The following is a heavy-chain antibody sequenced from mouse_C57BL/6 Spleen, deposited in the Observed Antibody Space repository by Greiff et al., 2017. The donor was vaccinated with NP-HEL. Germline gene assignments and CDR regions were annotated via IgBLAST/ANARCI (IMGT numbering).Heavy chain of an antibody. V-gene: IGHV5-17*01. D-gene: IGHD2-13*01. CDR2: ISSGSSTI. J-gene: IGHJ4*01. CDR1: GFTFSDYG. Sequence: EVKLVESGGGLVKPGGSLKLSCAASGFTFSDYGMHWVRQAPEKGLEWVAYISSGSSTIYYADTVKGRFTISRDNAKNTLFLQMTSLRSEDTAMYYCARGGDPGAMDYWGQGTSVTVSS. CDR3: ARGGDPGAMDY.